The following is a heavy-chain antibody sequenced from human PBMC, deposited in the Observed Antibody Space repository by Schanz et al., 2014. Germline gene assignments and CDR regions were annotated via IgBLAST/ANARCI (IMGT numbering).Heavy chain of an antibody. CDR1: GFTFSDYY. V-gene: IGHV3-11*05. CDR3: AREQIMAAAGLVDY. Sequence: QVQLVESGGGLVKPGGSLRLSCAASGFTFSDYYMSWIRQAPGKGLEWVSYISGTTTDTNYADSVKGRFTISRDNAKNSLYLQMNSLRAEDTAVYYCAREQIMAAAGLVDYWGHGTLXTVSS. CDR2: ISGTTTDT. D-gene: IGHD6-13*01. J-gene: IGHJ4*01.